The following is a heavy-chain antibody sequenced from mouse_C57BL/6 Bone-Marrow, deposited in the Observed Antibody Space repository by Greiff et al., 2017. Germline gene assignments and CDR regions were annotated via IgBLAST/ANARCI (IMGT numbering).Heavy chain of an antibody. J-gene: IGHJ2*01. CDR3: ARDRGYDYDAIGY. CDR1: GYSITSGYY. V-gene: IGHV3-6*01. Sequence: EVQLQESGPGLVKPSQSLSLTCSVTGYSITSGYYWNWIRQFPGNKLEWMGYISYDGSNNYNPSLKNRISITRDTTKNQFFLKLNSVTTEDTATYYGARDRGYDYDAIGYWGQGTTHTVSS. D-gene: IGHD2-4*01. CDR2: ISYDGSN.